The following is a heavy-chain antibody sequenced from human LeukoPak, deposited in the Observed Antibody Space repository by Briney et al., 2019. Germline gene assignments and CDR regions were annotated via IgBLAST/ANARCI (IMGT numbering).Heavy chain of an antibody. J-gene: IGHJ4*02. D-gene: IGHD2-2*02. Sequence: EASVKVSCKASGGTFSSYAISWVRQAPGQGLEWMGGIIPIFGTANYAQKFQGRVTITTDESTSTAYMELSSLRSEDTAVYYCARERCSSTSCYKGFDYWGQGTLVTVSP. CDR3: ARERCSSTSCYKGFDY. V-gene: IGHV1-69*05. CDR2: IIPIFGTA. CDR1: GGTFSSYA.